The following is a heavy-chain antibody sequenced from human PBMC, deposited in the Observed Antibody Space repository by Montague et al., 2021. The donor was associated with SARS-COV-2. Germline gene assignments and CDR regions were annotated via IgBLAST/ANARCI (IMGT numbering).Heavy chain of an antibody. J-gene: IGHJ6*02. D-gene: IGHD2-15*01. Sequence: SETLSLTCAVYGGSFSGYYWSWIRQPPGKGLEWIGEINHSGSTNYNPSLKSRVTISVDMSKNQFSLKLSSVTAADTAVYYCARGPVDDNCSGGSCYSRYYYGMDVWGQGTTVTVSS. V-gene: IGHV4-34*01. CDR3: ARGPVDDNCSGGSCYSRYYYGMDV. CDR2: INHSGST. CDR1: GGSFSGYY.